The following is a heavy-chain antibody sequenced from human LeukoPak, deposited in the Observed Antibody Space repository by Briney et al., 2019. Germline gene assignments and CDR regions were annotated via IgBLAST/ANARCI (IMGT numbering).Heavy chain of an antibody. D-gene: IGHD4-11*01. CDR2: IYYSGST. Sequence: SQTLSLTCTVSGGSISSGGYYWSWIRQHPGKGLEWIGYIYYSGSTYYNPSLKSRVTISVDTSKNQFSLKLSSVTAADTAVYYCARADYSLGPSYFDYWGQGTLVTVSS. CDR3: ARADYSLGPSYFDY. J-gene: IGHJ4*02. V-gene: IGHV4-31*03. CDR1: GGSISSGGYY.